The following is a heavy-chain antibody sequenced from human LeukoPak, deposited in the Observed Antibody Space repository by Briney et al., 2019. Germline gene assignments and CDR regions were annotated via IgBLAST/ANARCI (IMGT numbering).Heavy chain of an antibody. CDR2: INSDGSST. J-gene: IGHJ4*02. D-gene: IGHD2-2*01. V-gene: IGHV3-74*01. CDR1: GFTFSSYW. Sequence: GGSLRLSCAASGFTFSSYWMHWVRQAPGKGLVWVSRINSDGSSTSYADSVKGRFTISRDNAKITLYLQMNSLRAEDTAVYYCARVGCSSTSCYRVYYFDYWGQGTLVTVSS. CDR3: ARVGCSSTSCYRVYYFDY.